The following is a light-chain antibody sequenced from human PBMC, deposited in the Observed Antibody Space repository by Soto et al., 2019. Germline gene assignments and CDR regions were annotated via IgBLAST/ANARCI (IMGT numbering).Light chain of an antibody. CDR3: QSWGTGIQV. J-gene: IGLJ3*02. CDR1: SGHSTYA. V-gene: IGLV4-69*01. CDR2: INSDGSH. Sequence: QLVLTQSPSASASLGASVKLTCTLSSGHSTYAIAWHQQQSEKGPRFLMKINSDGSHSKGDGIPDRFSGSSSGAERHLTISSRQSEDEADYYCQSWGTGIQVFGGGTKVTVL.